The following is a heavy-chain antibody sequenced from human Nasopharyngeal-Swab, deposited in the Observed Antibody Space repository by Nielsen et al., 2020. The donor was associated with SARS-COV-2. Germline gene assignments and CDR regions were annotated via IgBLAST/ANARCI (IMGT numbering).Heavy chain of an antibody. CDR2: IIPILGIA. J-gene: IGHJ5*02. Sequence: WARQAPGQGREWMGGIIPILGIANYAQKFQGRVTMTRDTSSSTAYMELSRLRADDTAVYYCARAEAYNGFVELFDPWGQGTLVTVSS. D-gene: IGHD3-10*01. V-gene: IGHV1-2*02. CDR3: ARAEAYNGFVELFDP.